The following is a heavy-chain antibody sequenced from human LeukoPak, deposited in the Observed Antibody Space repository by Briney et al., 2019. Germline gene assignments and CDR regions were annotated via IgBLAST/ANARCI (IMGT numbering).Heavy chain of an antibody. CDR3: ARRWNYGRNYYIDV. J-gene: IGHJ4*02. CDR1: GGSFSNYY. CDR2: INDNGRA. Sequence: PSETLSLTCAVYGGSFSNYYWNWIRQPPGKGLEWLGEINDNGRANYNPSLMSRVTVPVDTSKNQFSLRLTSVTATDTAVYYCARRWNYGRNYYIDVWGRGTLVTVSS. D-gene: IGHD1-7*01. V-gene: IGHV4-34*01.